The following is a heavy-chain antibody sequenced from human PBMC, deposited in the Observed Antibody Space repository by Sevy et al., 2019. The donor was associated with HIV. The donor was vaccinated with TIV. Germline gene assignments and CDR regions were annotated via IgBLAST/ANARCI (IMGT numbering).Heavy chain of an antibody. J-gene: IGHJ6*02. CDR2: ISAYNGNT. CDR3: ARGTVLYDFWSGHYTRYYYGMDV. Sequence: ASVKVSCKASGYTFSSYGISWVRQAPGQGLEWMGWISAYNGNTNYAQKLQGRVTMTTDTSTSTAYMELRSLRSDDTAVYYCARGTVLYDFWSGHYTRYYYGMDVWGQGTTVTVSS. V-gene: IGHV1-18*01. D-gene: IGHD3-3*01. CDR1: GYTFSSYG.